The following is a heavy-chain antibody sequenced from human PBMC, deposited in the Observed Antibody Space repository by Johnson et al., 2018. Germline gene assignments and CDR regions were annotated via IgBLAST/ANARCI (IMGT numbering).Heavy chain of an antibody. Sequence: EQLQESGGGLVEPRGTLKLSCAASGFPFSGSAIHWVRQASGKGLAWIGRMTTKSSMYATAYAPSVNGRFTISRDDSKNTAFLPMNSRRIEDTAVYYCTRRDGQRQNFGMDVWGEGTTVTVSS. D-gene: IGHD6-25*01. J-gene: IGHJ6*04. V-gene: IGHV3-73*02. CDR3: TRRDGQRQNFGMDV. CDR2: MTTKSSMYAT. CDR1: GFPFSGSA.